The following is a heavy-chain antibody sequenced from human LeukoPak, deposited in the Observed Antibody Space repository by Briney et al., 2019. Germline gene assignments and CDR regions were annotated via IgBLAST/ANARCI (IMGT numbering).Heavy chain of an antibody. CDR1: GGSFNGYY. CDR3: ARQMVRGFSNR. Sequence: SETLSLTXAVYGGSFNGYYWSWIRQLPGKGLEWIGEINHSGSTNYNPSLKSRVTISVDTSKNQFSLKLSSVTAADTAVYYCARQMVRGFSNRWGQGTLVTVSS. V-gene: IGHV4-34*01. J-gene: IGHJ4*02. CDR2: INHSGST. D-gene: IGHD3-10*01.